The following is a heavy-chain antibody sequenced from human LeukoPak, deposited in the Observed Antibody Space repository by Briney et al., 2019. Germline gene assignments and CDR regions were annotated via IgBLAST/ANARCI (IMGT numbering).Heavy chain of an antibody. D-gene: IGHD3-3*01. Sequence: GGSLRLSCAASGFTFSSYAMHWVRQAPGKGLEWVAVISYDGSNKYYADSVKGRFTISRDNSKNTLYLQMNSLRAEDTAVYYCARENFLVSGFDYWGQGTLVTVSS. CDR2: ISYDGSNK. J-gene: IGHJ4*02. CDR3: ARENFLVSGFDY. CDR1: GFTFSSYA. V-gene: IGHV3-30*04.